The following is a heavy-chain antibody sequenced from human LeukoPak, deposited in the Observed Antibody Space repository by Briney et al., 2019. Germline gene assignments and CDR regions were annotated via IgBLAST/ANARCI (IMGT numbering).Heavy chain of an antibody. V-gene: IGHV3-21*01. CDR3: ARDYSSSWYGGYYFDY. CDR2: ISSSSSYI. CDR1: GFTFSSYG. Sequence: GGSLRLSCAASGFTFSSYGMHWVRQAPGKGLEWVSSISSSSSYIYYADSVKGRFTISRDNAKNSLYLQMNSLRAEDTAVYYCARDYSSSWYGGYYFDYWGQGTLVTVSS. D-gene: IGHD6-13*01. J-gene: IGHJ4*02.